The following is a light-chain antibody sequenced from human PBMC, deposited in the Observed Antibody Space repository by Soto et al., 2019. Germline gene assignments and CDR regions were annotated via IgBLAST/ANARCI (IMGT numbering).Light chain of an antibody. CDR2: AAS. V-gene: IGKV1-39*01. Sequence: DIHMTQSPSSLSASVGDRVTITCRASQGIATYLNWYQQKPGKAPHLLIYAASSLQSGVPSRFSGSGSGTDFTLTISSLQPEDFATYYCQQSYSTPRTFDQGTKVEIK. CDR3: QQSYSTPRT. J-gene: IGKJ1*01. CDR1: QGIATY.